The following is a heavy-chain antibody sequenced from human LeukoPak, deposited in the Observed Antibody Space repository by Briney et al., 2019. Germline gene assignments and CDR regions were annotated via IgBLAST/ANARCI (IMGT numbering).Heavy chain of an antibody. CDR2: INPNSGST. D-gene: IGHD1-26*01. V-gene: IGHV1-2*02. CDR3: ARDTTRDTWFDP. CDR1: GYTFTGYY. J-gene: IGHJ5*02. Sequence: AAVKVSCKASGYTFTGYYMHWVRQAPGQGLEWMGWINPNSGSTNYAQKFQGRVTMIRDTSISTAYMELSGLRSDDTAVYYCARDTTRDTWFDPWGQGTLVTVSA.